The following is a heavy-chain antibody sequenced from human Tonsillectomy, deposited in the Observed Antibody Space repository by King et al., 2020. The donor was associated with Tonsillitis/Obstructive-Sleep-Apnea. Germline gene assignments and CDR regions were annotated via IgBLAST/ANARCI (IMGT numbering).Heavy chain of an antibody. CDR1: GFTFSSYE. CDR2: ISSSGSTI. Sequence: VQLVESGGGWVQPGGSLRLSCAASGFTFSSYEMNWVRQAPGKGLEWVSYISSSGSTIYYPDSAKGRFTISRDNAKNSLYLQMNSLRAEDTAVYYCARDGMTTAPFDYWGQGTLVTVSS. CDR3: ARDGMTTAPFDY. J-gene: IGHJ4*02. D-gene: IGHD4-11*01. V-gene: IGHV3-48*03.